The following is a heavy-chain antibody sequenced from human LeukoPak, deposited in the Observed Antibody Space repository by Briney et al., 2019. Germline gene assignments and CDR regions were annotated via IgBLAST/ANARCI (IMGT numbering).Heavy chain of an antibody. D-gene: IGHD1-26*01. V-gene: IGHV1-2*02. Sequence: ASVKVSCKASGGTFRLYAISWVRQAPGQGLEWMGWINPNSGGTNYAQKFQGRVTMTRDTSISTAYMELSRLRSDDTAVYYCARVRLGANLHYYGMDVWGQGTTVTVSS. CDR3: ARVRLGANLHYYGMDV. CDR2: INPNSGGT. J-gene: IGHJ6*02. CDR1: GGTFRLYA.